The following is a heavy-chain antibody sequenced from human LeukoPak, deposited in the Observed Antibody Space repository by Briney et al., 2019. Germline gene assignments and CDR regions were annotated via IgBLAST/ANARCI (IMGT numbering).Heavy chain of an antibody. D-gene: IGHD3-16*01. V-gene: IGHV3-21*01. CDR3: TRAASTRYEFVY. CDR2: IKYDSSDI. J-gene: IGHJ4*02. Sequence: GGSLRLSCAASGFIFSDYSMNWVRQAPGKGLEWVASIKYDSSDIHHADSVKGRFTISRDSAKSSLYLQMNSLRAEDTAVCYCTRAASTRYEFVYWGQGTLVTVSP. CDR1: GFIFSDYS.